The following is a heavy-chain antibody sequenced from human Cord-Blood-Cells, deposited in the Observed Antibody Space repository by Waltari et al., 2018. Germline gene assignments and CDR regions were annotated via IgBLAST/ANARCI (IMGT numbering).Heavy chain of an antibody. Sequence: QVQLQQWGAGLLKPSETLSLTCAVYGGSFSGYYWSWIRQPPGKGLEWSGEINHSGSTNYNPSLKSRVTISVDTSKNQFSLKLSSVTAADTAVYYCAREGGLAAAGTDYWVQGTLVTVSS. CDR3: AREGGLAAAGTDY. D-gene: IGHD6-13*01. CDR2: INHSGST. J-gene: IGHJ4*02. CDR1: GGSFSGYY. V-gene: IGHV4-34*01.